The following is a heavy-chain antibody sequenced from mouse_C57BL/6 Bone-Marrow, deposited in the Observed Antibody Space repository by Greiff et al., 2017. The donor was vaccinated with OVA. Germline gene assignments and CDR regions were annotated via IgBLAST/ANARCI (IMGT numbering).Heavy chain of an antibody. CDR1: GFTFSSYG. Sequence: DVMLVESGGDLVKPGGSLKLSCAASGFTFSSYGMSWVRQTPDKRLEWVATISSGGSYTYYPDSVKGRFTISRDNAKNTLYLQMSSLKSEDTAMYYCARHYYYGSSYWFAYWGQGTLVTVSA. V-gene: IGHV5-6*02. CDR2: ISSGGSYT. J-gene: IGHJ3*01. CDR3: ARHYYYGSSYWFAY. D-gene: IGHD1-1*01.